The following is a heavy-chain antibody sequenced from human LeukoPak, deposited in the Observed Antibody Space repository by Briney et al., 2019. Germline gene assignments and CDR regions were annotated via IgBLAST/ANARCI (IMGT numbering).Heavy chain of an antibody. J-gene: IGHJ4*02. CDR2: IYYSGST. CDR3: ARRERGIYYFDY. CDR1: GGSISSYY. Sequence: SETLSLTCTVSGGSISSYYWSWIRQPPGKGLEWIGYIYYSGSTNYNPSLKSRVTISVDTSKNQLSLKLSSVTAADTAVYYCARRERGIYYFDYWGQGTLVTVSS. V-gene: IGHV4-59*01. D-gene: IGHD3-10*01.